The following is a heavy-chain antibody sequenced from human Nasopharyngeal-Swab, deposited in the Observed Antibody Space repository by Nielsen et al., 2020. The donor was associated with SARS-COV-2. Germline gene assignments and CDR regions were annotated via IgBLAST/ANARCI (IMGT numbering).Heavy chain of an antibody. J-gene: IGHJ4*02. CDR3: AREWINNFDY. D-gene: IGHD5-12*01. Sequence: GESLQISCAASGFTFSTYAMHWVRQAPGKGLEWVADISYDGDNKYYADSVKGRFTISRDNSKNTLYLQMNSLRAEDTAVYYCAREWINNFDYWGQGTLVTVSS. V-gene: IGHV3-30-3*01. CDR1: GFTFSTYA. CDR2: ISYDGDNK.